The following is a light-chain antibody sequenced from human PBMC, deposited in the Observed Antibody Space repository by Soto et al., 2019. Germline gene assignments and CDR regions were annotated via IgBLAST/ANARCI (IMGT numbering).Light chain of an antibody. Sequence: EIVLTQSPGTLSLSPGERATLSCRASQSVSSSYLAWYQQKPGQAPRLLIYGASSRATGIPDRFSGSGSGTDFTLTISRLEPEDSAVYYCQQHGSSPWMFGQGTKVDIK. CDR2: GAS. CDR1: QSVSSSY. V-gene: IGKV3-20*01. CDR3: QQHGSSPWM. J-gene: IGKJ1*01.